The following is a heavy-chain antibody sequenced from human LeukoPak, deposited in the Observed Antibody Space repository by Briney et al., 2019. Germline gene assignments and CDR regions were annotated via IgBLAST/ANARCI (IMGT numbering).Heavy chain of an antibody. Sequence: LETLSLTCTVSGGSISSYYWSWIRQPPGKGLEWIGYIYYSGSTNYNPSLKSRVTISVDTSKNQFSLKLSSVTAADTAVYYCARESGHSSSWYDYWGQGTLVTVSS. CDR3: ARESGHSSSWYDY. CDR2: IYYSGST. J-gene: IGHJ4*02. V-gene: IGHV4-59*01. D-gene: IGHD6-13*01. CDR1: GGSISSYY.